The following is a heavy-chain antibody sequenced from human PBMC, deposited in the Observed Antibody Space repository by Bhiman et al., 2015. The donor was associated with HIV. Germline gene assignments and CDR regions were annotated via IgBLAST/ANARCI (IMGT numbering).Heavy chain of an antibody. CDR1: GFTFSSYW. CDR2: IKQDGSEK. D-gene: IGHD3-10*01. CDR3: ASGSGSVNFDY. Sequence: EVQLLESGGGLVQPGGSLRLSCAASGFTFSSYWMSWVRQAPGKGLEWVANIKQDGSEKNYVDSVKGRFTISRDNAKNSLYLQMNSLRAEDTAVYYCASGSGSVNFDYWGQGTLVTVSS. J-gene: IGHJ4*02. V-gene: IGHV3-7*01.